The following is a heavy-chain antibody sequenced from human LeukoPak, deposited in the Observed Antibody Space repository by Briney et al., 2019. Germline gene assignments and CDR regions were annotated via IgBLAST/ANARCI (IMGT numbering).Heavy chain of an antibody. Sequence: AGGSLRLSCAASGFSFSRYDVHWVRQSTGKGLEWVSGIGTAGDTFYLGSVKGRFTISRDNSKNTLYQMNSLRVEDTAVYYCAKDLMRDIWFGESWGQGTLVTVSS. CDR2: IGTAGDT. D-gene: IGHD3-10*01. V-gene: IGHV3-13*01. CDR3: AKDLMRDIWFGES. CDR1: GFSFSRYD. J-gene: IGHJ5*02.